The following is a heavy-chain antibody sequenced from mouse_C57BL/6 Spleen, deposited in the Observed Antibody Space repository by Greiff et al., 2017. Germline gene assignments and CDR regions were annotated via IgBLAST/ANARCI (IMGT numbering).Heavy chain of an antibody. CDR2: ISDGGSYT. J-gene: IGHJ2*01. Sequence: EVKLVESGGGLVKPGGSLKLSCAASGFTFSSYAMSWVRQTPEKRLEWVATISDGGSYTYYPDNVKGRFTISRDNAKNNLYLQMSHLKSEDTAMXYCARDGRYYGPFDYWGQGTTLTVSS. D-gene: IGHD1-1*01. V-gene: IGHV5-4*01. CDR3: ARDGRYYGPFDY. CDR1: GFTFSSYA.